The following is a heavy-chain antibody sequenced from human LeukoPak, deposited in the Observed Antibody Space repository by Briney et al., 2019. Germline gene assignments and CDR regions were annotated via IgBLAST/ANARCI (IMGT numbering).Heavy chain of an antibody. V-gene: IGHV3-23*01. CDR3: AKENNWNDGRFNYFDY. D-gene: IGHD1-20*01. CDR2: MSGSGGST. CDR1: GFPYNRYD. J-gene: IGHJ4*02. Sequence: GGSLRLFCAVSGFPYNRYDVSCVREATGKGLEWVSAMSGSGGSTYYADSVKGRFTITRDNSKNTLYLQMNGLRAEDTAEYYCAKENNWNDGRFNYFDYWGQGTLVTVSS.